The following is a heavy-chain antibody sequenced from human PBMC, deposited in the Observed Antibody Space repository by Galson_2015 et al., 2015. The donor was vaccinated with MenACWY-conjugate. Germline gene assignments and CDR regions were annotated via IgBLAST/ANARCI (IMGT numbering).Heavy chain of an antibody. CDR2: ISSSSSTI. CDR3: ARVPGYSYGYYDW. Sequence: SLRLSCAASGFTFSTYSMSWVRQAPGKGLEWVSYISSSSSTIYYADSVKGRFTISRDNAKNSLYLQMNTLRDEDTAVYYCARVPGYSYGYYDWWGQGTLVTVPS. D-gene: IGHD5-18*01. V-gene: IGHV3-48*02. J-gene: IGHJ4*02. CDR1: GFTFSTYS.